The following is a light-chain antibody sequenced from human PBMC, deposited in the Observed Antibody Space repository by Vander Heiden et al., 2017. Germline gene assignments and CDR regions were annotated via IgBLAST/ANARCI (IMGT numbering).Light chain of an antibody. J-gene: IGKJ2*01. CDR1: QSVLYSSNIKNY. V-gene: IGKV4-1*01. Sequence: DIEMTQSPDSLAVSRGERASLNCKSSQSVLYSSNIKNYLAWYQQKPGQPPKLLIYWASTLESGVPDRFSGSGSGTDFTLTISSLQAEDVAVYYCQQDDSTPRTFGQGTKVEIK. CDR2: WAS. CDR3: QQDDSTPRT.